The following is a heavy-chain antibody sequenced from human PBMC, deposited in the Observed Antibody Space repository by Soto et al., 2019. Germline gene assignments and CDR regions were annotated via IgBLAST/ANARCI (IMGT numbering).Heavy chain of an antibody. CDR1: GYSFTSYW. CDR3: ARLNTREIRENWFDT. V-gene: IGHV5-10-1*01. CDR2: IDPSDSYT. D-gene: IGHD1-26*01. J-gene: IGHJ5*02. Sequence: GESLKISCKGSGYSFTSYWISWVRQMPGKGLEWMGRIDPSDSYTNYSPSFQGHVTISADKSISTAYLQWSSLKASDTAMYYCARLNTREIRENWFDTWGQGTLVTVSS.